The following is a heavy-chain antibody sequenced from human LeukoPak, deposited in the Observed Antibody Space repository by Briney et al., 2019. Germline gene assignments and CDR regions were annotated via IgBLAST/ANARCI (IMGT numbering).Heavy chain of an antibody. CDR3: ARASRKKGRYSIAVVDAFDI. Sequence: PSETLSLTCTVSGGSISSYYWSWIRQPPGKGLEWIGYIYYSGSTNYNPSLKSRVTISVDTSKNQFSLKLSSVTAADTAVYYCARASRKKGRYSIAVVDAFDIWGQGTMVTVSS. CDR2: IYYSGST. CDR1: GGSISSYY. D-gene: IGHD6-19*01. V-gene: IGHV4-59*01. J-gene: IGHJ3*02.